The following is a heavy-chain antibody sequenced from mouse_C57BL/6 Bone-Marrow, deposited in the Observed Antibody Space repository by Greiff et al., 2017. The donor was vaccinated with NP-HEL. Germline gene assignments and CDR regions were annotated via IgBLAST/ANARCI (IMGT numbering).Heavy chain of an antibody. CDR3: ARGYGSSYWYFDV. D-gene: IGHD1-1*01. CDR1: GYTFTSYW. Sequence: VQLQQPGTELVKPGASVKLSCKASGYTFTSYWMHCVKQRPGQGLEWIGNINPSNGGTNYNEKFKSKATLTVDKSSSTAYMQLSSLTSEDSAVYYCARGYGSSYWYFDVWGTGTTVTVSS. J-gene: IGHJ1*03. CDR2: INPSNGGT. V-gene: IGHV1-53*01.